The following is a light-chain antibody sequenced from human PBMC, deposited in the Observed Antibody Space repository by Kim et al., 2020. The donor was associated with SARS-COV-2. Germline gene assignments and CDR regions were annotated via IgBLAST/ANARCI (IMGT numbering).Light chain of an antibody. V-gene: IGLV6-57*03. Sequence: LTQPHSVSESPGKTVTISCTRSSGSIASNYVQWYQQRPGSAPTTVIYEDNQRPSGVPDRFSGSIDSSNSASLTISGLKTEDEADYYCQSYDSSNQVFGGGTQLTVL. CDR3: QSYDSSNQV. J-gene: IGLJ3*02. CDR2: EDN. CDR1: SGSIASNY.